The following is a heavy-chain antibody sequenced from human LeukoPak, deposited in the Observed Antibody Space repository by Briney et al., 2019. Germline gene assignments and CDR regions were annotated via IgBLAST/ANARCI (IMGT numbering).Heavy chain of an antibody. J-gene: IGHJ5*02. CDR2: IYTSGST. D-gene: IGHD3-10*01. CDR1: GGSISSGSYY. V-gene: IGHV4-61*02. Sequence: SETLSLTCTVSGGSISSGSYYWRWIRQPAGKGLDWIGRIYTSGSTNYNPSLKSRVTISVDTSKNQFSLKLSSVTAADTAVYYCARESHYYGSTGRFDPWGQGTLVTVSS. CDR3: ARESHYYGSTGRFDP.